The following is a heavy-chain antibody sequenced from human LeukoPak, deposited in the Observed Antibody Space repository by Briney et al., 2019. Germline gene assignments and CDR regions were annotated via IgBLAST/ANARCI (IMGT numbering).Heavy chain of an antibody. CDR2: INHSGST. CDR3: ARDTCSGCDY. V-gene: IGHV4-34*01. D-gene: IGHD6-19*01. Sequence: SETLSLTCAVYGGSFSGYYWSWIRQPPGKGLEWIGEINHSGSTNYNPSLKSRVTISVDTSKNQFSLKLSSVTAADTAVYYCARDTCSGCDYWGQGTLVTVSS. CDR1: GGSFSGYY. J-gene: IGHJ4*02.